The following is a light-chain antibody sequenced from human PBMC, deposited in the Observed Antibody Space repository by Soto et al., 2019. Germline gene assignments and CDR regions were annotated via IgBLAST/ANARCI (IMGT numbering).Light chain of an antibody. V-gene: IGKV3-20*01. CDR2: GAS. J-gene: IGKJ3*01. CDR1: HSVSSSY. Sequence: EIVLTQSPGTLSLSPGERATLSCRASHSVSSSYLAWYQQKPGQAPRLLIYGASSRATGIPDRFSGSGSGTDFTLTISRLEPEDFAVYYCQHYGSSPFTFGPGTKVDIK. CDR3: QHYGSSPFT.